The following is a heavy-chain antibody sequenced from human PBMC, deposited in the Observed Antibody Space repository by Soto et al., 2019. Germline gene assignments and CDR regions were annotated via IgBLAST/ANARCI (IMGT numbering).Heavy chain of an antibody. CDR3: AGRGYYYDSSGDNFDY. J-gene: IGHJ4*02. Sequence: SETLSLTCAVSGVSISSGGYSWSWIRQPPGKALEWIGYISHSGSTYYNPSLKSRVTISIERSKNQFSLKLSSVTAADTAVYYCAGRGYYYDSSGDNFDYWGQGTRVTVSP. CDR2: ISHSGST. D-gene: IGHD3-22*01. CDR1: GVSISSGGYS. V-gene: IGHV4-30-2*01.